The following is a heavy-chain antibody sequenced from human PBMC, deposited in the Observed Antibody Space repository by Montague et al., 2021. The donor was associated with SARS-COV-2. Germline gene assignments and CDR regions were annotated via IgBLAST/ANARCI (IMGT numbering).Heavy chain of an antibody. V-gene: IGHV3-21*01. CDR3: ARLGPGTAFEL. Sequence: SLRLSCAASGFTFSSYSMNWVRQAPGKGLEWVSSISSSSSYIYYADTVKGRFTISRDNAKNSLYLQMNSLRAEDTAVYYCARLGPGTAFELWGQGTVVTVSP. D-gene: IGHD3-10*01. J-gene: IGHJ3*01. CDR2: ISSSSSYI. CDR1: GFTFSSYS.